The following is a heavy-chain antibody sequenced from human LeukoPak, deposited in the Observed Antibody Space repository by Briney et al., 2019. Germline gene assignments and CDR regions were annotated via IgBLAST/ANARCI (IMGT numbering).Heavy chain of an antibody. CDR2: FYPEDGET. J-gene: IGHJ6*02. CDR3: AIDYSNLLPYGLYYYYGMDV. D-gene: IGHD4-11*01. Sequence: ASVTVSCKVSGYTLTELSMHWVRQAPGKGREGMGGFYPEDGETIYAQKLQGRVTMTEDRSTDTDYREVSRLRSEDTAVYYCAIDYSNLLPYGLYYYYGMDVWGQGTTVTVSS. CDR1: GYTLTELS. V-gene: IGHV1-24*01.